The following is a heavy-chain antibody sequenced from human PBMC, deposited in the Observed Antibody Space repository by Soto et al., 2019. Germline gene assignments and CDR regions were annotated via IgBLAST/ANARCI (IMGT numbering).Heavy chain of an antibody. CDR1: GYDFTAYA. J-gene: IGHJ6*02. D-gene: IGHD6-13*01. V-gene: IGHV1-8*02. CDR3: GRGPSPRAPAGGTPYYYAMDV. Sequence: ASVKVSCKASGYDFTAYAINWVRQASGQGLEWMGWMNPINGATGSARRFQGRVSMTRNTATATAYLELTSLRSDDSAVYYCGRGPSPRAPAGGTPYYYAMDVWGQGTTVTVSS. CDR2: MNPINGAT.